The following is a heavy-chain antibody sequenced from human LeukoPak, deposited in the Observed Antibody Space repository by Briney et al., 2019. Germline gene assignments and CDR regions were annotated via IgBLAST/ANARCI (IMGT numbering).Heavy chain of an antibody. Sequence: GGSLRLSCAASGFTFSSYSMNWVRQAPGKGLEWVSSISSSSSYIYYADSVKGRFTISRDNAKNSLYLQMNSLRAEDTAVYYCASYDSSGYYMWYWGQGTLVTVSS. J-gene: IGHJ4*02. V-gene: IGHV3-21*01. CDR1: GFTFSSYS. CDR3: ASYDSSGYYMWY. D-gene: IGHD3-22*01. CDR2: ISSSSSYI.